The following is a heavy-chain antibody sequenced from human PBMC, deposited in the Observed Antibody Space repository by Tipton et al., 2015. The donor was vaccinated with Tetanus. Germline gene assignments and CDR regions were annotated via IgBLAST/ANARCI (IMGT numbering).Heavy chain of an antibody. Sequence: TLSLTCTVSGDSISSGPYSWSWLRQHPGKGLELIGYIYYSGTSYISPSLTRRVSIAVDTSRNQFSLNLTSVTVADSAVYYCARVLPVNRAGWGQGTLVTVSS. CDR2: IYYSGTS. J-gene: IGHJ4*02. D-gene: IGHD4-17*01. CDR1: GDSISSGPYS. V-gene: IGHV4-31*03. CDR3: ARVLPVNRAG.